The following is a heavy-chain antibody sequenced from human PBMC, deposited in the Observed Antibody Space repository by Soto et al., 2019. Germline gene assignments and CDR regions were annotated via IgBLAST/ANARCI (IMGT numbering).Heavy chain of an antibody. Sequence: QVQLVQSGAEVRKPGSSVKVSCKAPGGTFSTYIISWVRQAPGQGLEWMGRIIPIPDITNYAQKFQGRVTVTADRSTSTAYMELTSLKSEDTALYYCARDRITRRWDAFDLWGQGTMVTVSS. CDR2: IIPIPDIT. J-gene: IGHJ3*01. V-gene: IGHV1-69*08. CDR1: GGTFSTYI. CDR3: ARDRITRRWDAFDL. D-gene: IGHD3-3*01.